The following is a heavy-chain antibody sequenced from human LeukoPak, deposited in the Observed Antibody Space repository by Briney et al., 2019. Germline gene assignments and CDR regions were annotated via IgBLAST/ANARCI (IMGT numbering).Heavy chain of an antibody. CDR1: GFTFSNYY. CDR2: ISSSGSTI. CDR3: AVSDQGEILEWLLYFDY. V-gene: IGHV3-11*01. D-gene: IGHD3-3*01. J-gene: IGHJ4*02. Sequence: GGSLRLSCAASGFTFSNYYMSWIRQALGKGLEWVSYISSSGSTIYYADSVKGRFTISRDNAKNSLHLQMNSLRAEDTAVYYCAVSDQGEILEWLLYFDYWGQGTLVTVSS.